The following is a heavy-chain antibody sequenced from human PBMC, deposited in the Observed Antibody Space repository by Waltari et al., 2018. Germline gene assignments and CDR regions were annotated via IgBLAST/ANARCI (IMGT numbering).Heavy chain of an antibody. CDR2: INPNNGNT. V-gene: IGHV1-2*02. CDR3: ARGFGVLPGY. D-gene: IGHD3-10*01. J-gene: IGHJ4*02. Sequence: QVQLVQSGAEVKRPGASVVVSCKTSGYTFTHYYIHWVRQAPGRGLESMGWINPNNGNTKLIERFQGRVTLTGDTSTSTVYMQLSSLTSDDTAIYFCARGFGVLPGYWGQGTLVTVSS. CDR1: GYTFTHYY.